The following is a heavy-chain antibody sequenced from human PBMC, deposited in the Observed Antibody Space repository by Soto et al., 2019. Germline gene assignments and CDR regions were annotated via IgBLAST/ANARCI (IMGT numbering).Heavy chain of an antibody. Sequence: QVQLVQSGAEVKKPGASVKVSCTASGYTFTSYGISWVRQAPGQGLEWMGWISAYNGNTNSAQKLQGRVTMTTDAATSTAYMELRSLRSDDTAVYYCARSTAPQYWFDPRVQGTLVTVSS. CDR2: ISAYNGNT. D-gene: IGHD6-6*01. V-gene: IGHV1-18*01. CDR3: ARSTAPQYWFDP. CDR1: GYTFTSYG. J-gene: IGHJ5*02.